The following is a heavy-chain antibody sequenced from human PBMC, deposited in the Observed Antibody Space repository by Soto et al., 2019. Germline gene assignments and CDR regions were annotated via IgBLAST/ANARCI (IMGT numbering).Heavy chain of an antibody. J-gene: IGHJ6*02. V-gene: IGHV3-53*01. CDR3: ARFSQGRPEGMDV. Sequence: EVQLVESGGGFIQPGGSLRLSCVVSGLTVSRNYMTWVRQAPGTGLECVSVIYSGGSTYSADSVKGRFTISRDNSKNTVYLLMNSLRVEDTAVYYGARFSQGRPEGMDVWGQGATVTVA. CDR1: GLTVSRNY. D-gene: IGHD6-25*01. CDR2: IYSGGST.